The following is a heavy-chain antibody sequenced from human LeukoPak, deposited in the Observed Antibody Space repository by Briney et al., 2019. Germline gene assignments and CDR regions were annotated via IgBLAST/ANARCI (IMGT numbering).Heavy chain of an antibody. CDR2: ISGSGGFT. D-gene: IGHD3-22*01. V-gene: IGHV3-23*01. Sequence: GGSLRLSCAASGFTFSSYGMSWVRQAPGKGLEWVSAISGSGGFTYYADSVKGRFTISRDNSKNTLYLQMNSLRAEDTAVYYCAKGLAYYDSSGYFVWGQGTLVTVSS. CDR1: GFTFSSYG. CDR3: AKGLAYYDSSGYFV. J-gene: IGHJ4*02.